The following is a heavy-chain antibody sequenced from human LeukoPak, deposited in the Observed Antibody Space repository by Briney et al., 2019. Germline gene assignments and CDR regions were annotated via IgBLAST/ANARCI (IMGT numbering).Heavy chain of an antibody. CDR2: IWYDGSNK. Sequence: PGRSLRLSCAASGFTFSSYGMHWVRQAPGKGLEWVAVIWYDGSNKYYADSVKGRFTISRDNSKNTLYLQMNSLRAEDTAVYHCARSYCSGGSCYSENWFDPWGQGTLVTVSS. J-gene: IGHJ5*02. CDR1: GFTFSSYG. V-gene: IGHV3-33*01. CDR3: ARSYCSGGSCYSENWFDP. D-gene: IGHD2-15*01.